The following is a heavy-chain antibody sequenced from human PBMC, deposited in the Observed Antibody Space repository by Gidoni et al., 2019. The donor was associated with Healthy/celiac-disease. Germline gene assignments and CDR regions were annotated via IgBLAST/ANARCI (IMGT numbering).Heavy chain of an antibody. CDR3: ARGFQNYGMDV. V-gene: IGHV3-30-3*01. Sequence: QVQLVESGGGVVHPGRSMRRSCADSGFHLSSHAMHWVRQAPGKGLEWVAVISCDGSNKYYADSVKGRFTISRDNSKNTLYLQMNSLRAEDTAVYYCARGFQNYGMDVWGQGTTVTVSS. D-gene: IGHD3-10*01. CDR1: GFHLSSHA. CDR2: ISCDGSNK. J-gene: IGHJ6*02.